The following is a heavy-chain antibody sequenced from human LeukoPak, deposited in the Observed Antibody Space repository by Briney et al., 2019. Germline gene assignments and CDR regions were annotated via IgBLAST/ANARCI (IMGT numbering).Heavy chain of an antibody. Sequence: GGSLRLSCAASGFTFSSYAMSWVRQAPGKGLEWVSAISGSGGSTHYADSVKGRFTISRDNSKNTLYLQMNSLRAENTAVYYCAKNWVASSWFNWFDPWGQGTLVTVSS. CDR3: AKNWVASSWFNWFDP. CDR1: GFTFSSYA. J-gene: IGHJ5*02. D-gene: IGHD6-13*01. V-gene: IGHV3-23*01. CDR2: ISGSGGST.